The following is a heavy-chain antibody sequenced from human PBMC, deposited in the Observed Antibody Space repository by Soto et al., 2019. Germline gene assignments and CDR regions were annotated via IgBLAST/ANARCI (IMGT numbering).Heavy chain of an antibody. Sequence: SETLSLTXTVSGGSISSYYWSWIRQPPGKGLEWIGYIYYSGSTNYNPSLKSRVTISVDTSKNQFSLKLSSVTAADTAVYYCASILVGTTGFGFRGQGTLVTVS. CDR1: GGSISSYY. CDR3: ASILVGTTGFGF. J-gene: IGHJ4*02. V-gene: IGHV4-59*01. CDR2: IYYSGST. D-gene: IGHD1-26*01.